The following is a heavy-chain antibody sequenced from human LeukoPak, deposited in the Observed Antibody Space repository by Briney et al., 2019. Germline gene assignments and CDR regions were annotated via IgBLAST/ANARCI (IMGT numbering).Heavy chain of an antibody. V-gene: IGHV3-23*01. Sequence: GGSLRLSCVVSGITLSNYAMTWVRQAPGKGLEWVAGISGSGGGTNYADSVKGRFTISRDNSKNTLYLQMNNLRVDDTAVYFCAKRGVVIRVILVGFHKEAYYFDSWGQGALVTVSS. J-gene: IGHJ4*02. D-gene: IGHD3-22*01. CDR2: ISGSGGGT. CDR3: AKRGVVIRVILVGFHKEAYYFDS. CDR1: GITLSNYA.